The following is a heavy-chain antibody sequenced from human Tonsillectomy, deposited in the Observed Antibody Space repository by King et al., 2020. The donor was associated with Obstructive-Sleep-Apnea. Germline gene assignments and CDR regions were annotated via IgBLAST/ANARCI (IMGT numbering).Heavy chain of an antibody. CDR1: GGSISSGGYY. Sequence: QVQLQESGPGLVKPSQTLSLTCTVSGGSISSGGYYWSWIRQHPGKGLEWIGYIYYSGSTYYNPSLKSRVTISVDTSKNQFSLKLSSVTAADTAVYYCARGGALWFGEVATMGWFDPWGQGTLVTVSS. D-gene: IGHD3-10*01. CDR3: ARGGALWFGEVATMGWFDP. CDR2: IYYSGST. J-gene: IGHJ5*02. V-gene: IGHV4-31*03.